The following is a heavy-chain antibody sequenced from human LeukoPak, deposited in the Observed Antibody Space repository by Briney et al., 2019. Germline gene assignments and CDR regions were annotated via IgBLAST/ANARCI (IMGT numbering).Heavy chain of an antibody. V-gene: IGHV3-74*01. Sequence: ETGGSLRLSCEASGFTFYTYSMNWARQAPGKGLEWVSRMNSDGSSTTYADSVKGRFTISRDNARNTLYLQMNSLRAEDTAVYYCAREVATIGNYYEDVWGKGTTVTISS. CDR1: GFTFYTYS. CDR2: MNSDGSST. J-gene: IGHJ6*03. CDR3: AREVATIGNYYEDV. D-gene: IGHD5-12*01.